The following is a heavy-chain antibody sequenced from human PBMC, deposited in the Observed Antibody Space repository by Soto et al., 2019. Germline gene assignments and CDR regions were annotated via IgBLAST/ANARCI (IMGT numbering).Heavy chain of an antibody. Sequence: QVQLVQSGAEVKKPGASVKVSCKSSGYTFTNYYMHWVRQAPGQGLEWMGMINPSCGSTNYAQKFQDRVTMTRDTSTSTVYMELNSLRSEDTAVYYCARGGLEFDYWGQGTLLTVSS. D-gene: IGHD1-1*01. CDR3: ARGGLEFDY. CDR1: GYTFTNYY. CDR2: INPSCGST. J-gene: IGHJ4*02. V-gene: IGHV1-46*01.